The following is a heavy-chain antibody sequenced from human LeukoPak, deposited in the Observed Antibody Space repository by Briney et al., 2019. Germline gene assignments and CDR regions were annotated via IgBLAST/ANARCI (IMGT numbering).Heavy chain of an antibody. CDR3: AKGRNTPMHIVVVTAIRH. D-gene: IGHD2-21*02. J-gene: IGHJ4*02. CDR2: ISYDGSNK. Sequence: PGRSLRLSCAATGFTFSSYGMHWVRQAPGKGLEWVAVISYDGSNKYYTDSVKGRFTISRDNSKNTLYLQMNSLRAEDTAVYYCAKGRNTPMHIVVVTAIRHWGQGTLVTVSS. CDR1: GFTFSSYG. V-gene: IGHV3-30*18.